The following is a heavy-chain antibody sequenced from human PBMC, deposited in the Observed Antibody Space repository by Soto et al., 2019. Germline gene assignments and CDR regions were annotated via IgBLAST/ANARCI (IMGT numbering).Heavy chain of an antibody. CDR3: ERNGTYSASPRKHSGMEV. CDR2: IVPMLGTP. J-gene: IGHJ6*01. V-gene: IGHV1-69*01. CDR1: GGTFDNFI. D-gene: IGHD1-26*01. Sequence: QVQLVQSGAEVKEPGSSVRVSCKASGGTFDNFIMNWVRQTPGQGLEWMGGIVPMLGTPTYAEKFKGRVTISATGSTRTMYMAVTSLRSEYTAIYSCERNGTYSASPRKHSGMEVWGQGTTDTVSS.